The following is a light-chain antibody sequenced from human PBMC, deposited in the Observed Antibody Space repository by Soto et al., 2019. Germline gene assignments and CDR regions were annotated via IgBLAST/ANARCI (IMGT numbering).Light chain of an antibody. CDR3: QSFDIKVLTLI. CDR2: EVT. J-gene: IGLJ2*01. V-gene: IGLV2-8*01. Sequence: QSALTQPPSASGSPGQSVTISCTGTSSDVGGYNHVSWYQQHPGKAPKVVIYEVTKRPSGVPDRFSGSKSGNTASLTVSGLQAEDEADYYCQSFDIKVLTLIFGVGTKLTVL. CDR1: SSDVGGYNH.